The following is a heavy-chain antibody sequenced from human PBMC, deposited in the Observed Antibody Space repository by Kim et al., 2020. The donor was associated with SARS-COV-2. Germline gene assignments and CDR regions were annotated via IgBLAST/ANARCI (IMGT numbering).Heavy chain of an antibody. J-gene: IGHJ6*02. CDR1: GGSISNGGYY. CDR3: AGDPLKNPVPLGYYYYYGMHV. V-gene: IGHV4-31*03. Sequence: SETLSLTCTVSGGSISNGGYYWSWIRQHPGKGLEWIGYIYYSGSTYYNPSLKSRVTISVDTSKNQFSLKLSSVTAADTAVYYCAGDPLKNPVPLGYYYYYGMHVWGRGTTVTVSS. CDR2: IYYSGST.